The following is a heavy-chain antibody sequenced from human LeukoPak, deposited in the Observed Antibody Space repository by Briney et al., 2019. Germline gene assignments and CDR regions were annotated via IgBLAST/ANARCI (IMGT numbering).Heavy chain of an antibody. D-gene: IGHD3-10*01. CDR2: NKGDGTSE. Sequence: PSETLSLTCTVSGGSIGSYYWSWIRQAPGKGLEWVAHNKGDGTSEKYLDSVKGRFTISRDNTKNSLFLQLNSLRAEDTGVYYCVRDRGWYHFDLWGQGTLVTVSS. CDR3: VRDRGWYHFDL. CDR1: GGSIGSYY. J-gene: IGHJ4*02. V-gene: IGHV3-7*01.